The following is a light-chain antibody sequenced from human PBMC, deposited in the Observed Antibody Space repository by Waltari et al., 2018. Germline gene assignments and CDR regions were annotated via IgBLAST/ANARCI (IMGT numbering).Light chain of an antibody. J-gene: IGLJ3*02. CDR1: SSYLEAGYD. CDR3: QSYDTRLGAWV. Sequence: QSVLTQPPSVSGAPGQRVTISCTGSSSYLEAGYDVPWYQHLPGTAPKLLIYGNTNRPSGVPDQFSGSKSGTSASLVITGLQAEDEANYYCQSYDTRLGAWVFGGGTKLTVL. V-gene: IGLV1-40*01. CDR2: GNT.